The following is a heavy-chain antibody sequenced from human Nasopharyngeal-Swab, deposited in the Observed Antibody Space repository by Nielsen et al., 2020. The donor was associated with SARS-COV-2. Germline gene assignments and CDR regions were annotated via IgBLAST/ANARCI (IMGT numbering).Heavy chain of an antibody. V-gene: IGHV4-61*02. D-gene: IGHD2-2*01. CDR2: IYTSGST. J-gene: IGHJ6*02. CDR3: ARGRVVPAASRYGMDV. Sequence: SETLSLTCTVSGGSISSGSYYWSWIRQPAGKGLEWIGRIYTSGSTNNNPSLKSRVTISVDTSKNQFSLKLSSVTAADTAVYYCARGRVVPAASRYGMDVWGQGTTVTVSS. CDR1: GGSISSGSYY.